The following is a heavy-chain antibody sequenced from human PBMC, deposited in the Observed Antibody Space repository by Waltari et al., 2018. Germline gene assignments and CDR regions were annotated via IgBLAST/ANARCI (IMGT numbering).Heavy chain of an antibody. D-gene: IGHD3-3*01. Sequence: EVQLVESGGGLVKPGGSLRLSCAASGFTFSSYSMNWVRQAPGKGLEWVSSISSSSYIYYADSVKGRFTISRDNAKNSLYLQMNSLRAEDTAVYYCARDRSTIFGVARGFDPWGQGTLVTVSS. V-gene: IGHV3-21*01. CDR3: ARDRSTIFGVARGFDP. J-gene: IGHJ5*02. CDR1: GFTFSSYS. CDR2: ISSSSYI.